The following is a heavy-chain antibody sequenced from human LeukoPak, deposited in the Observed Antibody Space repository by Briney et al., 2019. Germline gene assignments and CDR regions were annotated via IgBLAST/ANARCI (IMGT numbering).Heavy chain of an antibody. CDR2: ISDDSTYT. CDR1: GFTFSRNA. CDR3: AKASGSGYGSDYFAY. V-gene: IGHV3-23*01. Sequence: PGESLRLSCAASGFTFSRNAMTWVRQAPGKGLEWVSIISDDSTYTHYADCVKGRFTISRDNSKNTLYLQMTSLRDEDTALYYCAKASGSGYGSDYFAYWDLGTLVTVSS. J-gene: IGHJ4*02. D-gene: IGHD3-10*01.